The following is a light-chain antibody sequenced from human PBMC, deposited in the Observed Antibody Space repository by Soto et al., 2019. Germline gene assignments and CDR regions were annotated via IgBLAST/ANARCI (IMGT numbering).Light chain of an antibody. J-gene: IGLJ2*01. CDR2: EGS. Sequence: QSALTQPASVSGSPGQSITISCTGAGSDVVSYYLVSWYQRHPGKAPKLMIYEGSKRPAGVSHRFSASKSANNASLTISGLQAEDEGDYYCCSYAGSDVVFGGGTKLTVL. CDR1: GSDVVSYYL. CDR3: CSYAGSDVV. V-gene: IGLV2-23*01.